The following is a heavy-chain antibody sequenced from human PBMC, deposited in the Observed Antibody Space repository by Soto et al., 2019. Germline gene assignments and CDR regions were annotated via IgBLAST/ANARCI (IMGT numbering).Heavy chain of an antibody. J-gene: IGHJ6*03. CDR1: GYTFTSYD. V-gene: IGHV1-8*01. CDR3: ARGIVVLPSYYYYYMYV. CDR2: MNPNSGNT. D-gene: IGHD1-26*01. Sequence: ASVKVSCKASGYTFTSYDINWVRQATGQGLEWMGWMNPNSGNTGYAQKFQGRVTMTRNTSISTAYMELSSLRSEDTAVYYCARGIVVLPSYYYYYMYVWGKGTTVTVSS.